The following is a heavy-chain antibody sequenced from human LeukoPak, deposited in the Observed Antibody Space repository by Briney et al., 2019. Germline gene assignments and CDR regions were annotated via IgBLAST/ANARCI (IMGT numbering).Heavy chain of an antibody. CDR1: GFTISSYW. Sequence: GGSLRLSCVASGFTISSYWMHWVRQAPGKGLEWVANIKQDGSEEYYVDSVKGQFAISRDNSKNTLYLQMNSLRAEDTAVYFCAKDRARGGTTDFDYWGQGTLVTVSS. D-gene: IGHD1-7*01. V-gene: IGHV3-7*03. J-gene: IGHJ4*02. CDR3: AKDRARGGTTDFDY. CDR2: IKQDGSEE.